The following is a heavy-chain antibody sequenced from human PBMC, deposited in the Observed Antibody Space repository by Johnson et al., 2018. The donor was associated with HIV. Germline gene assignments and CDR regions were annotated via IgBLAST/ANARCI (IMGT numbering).Heavy chain of an antibody. V-gene: IGHV3-30*04. CDR3: ARGSLYTHDNDDVYLLQAFDI. CDR1: GFTFSTYA. D-gene: IGHD3-16*01. CDR2: IKQDGSDK. Sequence: QVQLVESGGGVVQPGRSLRLSCAASGFTFSTYAMHWVRQAPGKGLEWVANIKQDGSDKYYVDSVKGRFIISRDSSKNTLYLQMNSLRAEDTAVYDCARGSLYTHDNDDVYLLQAFDIWPRDNGHRLF. J-gene: IGHJ3*02.